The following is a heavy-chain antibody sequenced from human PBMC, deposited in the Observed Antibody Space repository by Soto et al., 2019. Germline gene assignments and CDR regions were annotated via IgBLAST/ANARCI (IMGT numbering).Heavy chain of an antibody. CDR1: GDSISSRDYY. V-gene: IGHV4-31*03. J-gene: IGHJ6*02. Sequence: TLSLTCTVSGDSISSRDYYWSWIRHLPEKGLEWIGYIYYNGGSYYNPSLQSRVTMALDTSKNQFSLKLRSVTAADTAVYYCARESDVWGQGTTVTVSS. CDR2: IYYNGGS. CDR3: ARESDV.